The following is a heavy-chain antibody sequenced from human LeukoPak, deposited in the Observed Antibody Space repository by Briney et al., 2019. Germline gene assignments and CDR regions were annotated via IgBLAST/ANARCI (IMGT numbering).Heavy chain of an antibody. CDR3: ARGRSYYYAMHV. CDR2: IYSGGST. J-gene: IGHJ6*02. V-gene: IGHV3-53*01. Sequence: GGSLRLSCAASGFTVSSNYMSWVRQAPGKGLEWVSVIYSGGSTYYADSVKGRFTISRDNSKNTLYLQMNSLRAEDTAVYYAARGRSYYYAMHVWGQGTTVTVSS. CDR1: GFTVSSNY.